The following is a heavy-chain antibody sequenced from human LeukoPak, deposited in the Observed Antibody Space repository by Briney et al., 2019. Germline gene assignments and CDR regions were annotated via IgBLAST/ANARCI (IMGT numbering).Heavy chain of an antibody. Sequence: GGSLRLSCAASGFTFSSYEMNWVRQAPGKGLEWVSYISSSGSTIYYADSVKGRFNISRDNAKNSLYLQMNSLSAEDTAVYYCAELGITMIGGVWGKGTTVTISS. CDR2: ISSSGSTI. CDR3: AELGITMIGGV. CDR1: GFTFSSYE. J-gene: IGHJ6*04. D-gene: IGHD3-10*02. V-gene: IGHV3-48*03.